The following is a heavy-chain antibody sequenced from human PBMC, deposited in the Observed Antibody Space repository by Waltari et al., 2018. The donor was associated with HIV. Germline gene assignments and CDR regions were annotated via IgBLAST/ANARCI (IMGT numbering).Heavy chain of an antibody. V-gene: IGHV3-53*02. D-gene: IGHD4-17*01. CDR1: GIAVTTNY. Sequence: EVQLVETGGDVIRPGGSLRLSCATYGIAVTTNYNNGVRQAPGKGLEWVSVIYRGGDTKYADSVKGRFLISRDNAKNTVFLQLNRLRVEDTAVYYCSGPDGDQGTSVTYYGMGVWGQGTTVIVSS. J-gene: IGHJ6*02. CDR2: IYRGGDT. CDR3: SGPDGDQGTSVTYYGMGV.